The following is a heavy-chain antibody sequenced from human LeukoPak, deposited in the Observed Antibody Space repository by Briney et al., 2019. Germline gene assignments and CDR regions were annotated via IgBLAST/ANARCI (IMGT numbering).Heavy chain of an antibody. J-gene: IGHJ5*02. CDR3: AASGSPEAWWFAP. V-gene: IGHV4-59*01. Sequence: SETLSLTCAVSGGSIRSSYWSWVREPPGKGREWIGYIFYSGGTNSYPSLISRVTMSVDMSRNQFSLRLSSVTAADTAVYFCAASGSPEAWWFAPWGQGTLVTVSS. D-gene: IGHD3-10*01. CDR1: GGSIRSSY. CDR2: IFYSGGT.